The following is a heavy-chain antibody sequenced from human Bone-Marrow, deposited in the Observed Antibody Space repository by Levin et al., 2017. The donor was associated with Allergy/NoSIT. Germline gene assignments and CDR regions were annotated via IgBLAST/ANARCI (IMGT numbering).Heavy chain of an antibody. CDR3: VKDQQWELPHWFDP. V-gene: IGHV3-23*01. D-gene: IGHD4-23*01. Sequence: PGGSLRLSCATSGFTFQTYVMTWVRQAPGKGLEWVSSITGRGTKTFYADSVKGRFTISRDNSKNTLYLQMNSLRAEDTALYFCVKDQQWELPHWFDPWGQGTLVTVSS. CDR2: ITGRGTKT. CDR1: GFTFQTYV. J-gene: IGHJ5*02.